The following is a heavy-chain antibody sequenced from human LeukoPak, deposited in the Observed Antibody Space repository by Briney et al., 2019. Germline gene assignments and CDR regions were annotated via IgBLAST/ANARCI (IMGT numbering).Heavy chain of an antibody. CDR1: GYTFTGYY. Sequence: ASVKVSCKASGYTFTGYYMHWVRQAPGQGLEWMGWINPNSGGTNYAQKFQGRVTMTRDTSISTAYMELSRLRSDDTAVYYCARAKRIAMVRGVIVSFDYWGQGTLVTVSS. CDR3: ARAKRIAMVRGVIVSFDY. CDR2: INPNSGGT. J-gene: IGHJ4*02. V-gene: IGHV1-2*02. D-gene: IGHD3-10*01.